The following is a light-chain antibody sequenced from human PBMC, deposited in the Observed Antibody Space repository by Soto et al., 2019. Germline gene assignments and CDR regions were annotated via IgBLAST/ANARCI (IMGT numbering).Light chain of an antibody. CDR3: QQYSSWPLT. J-gene: IGKJ4*01. Sequence: EIVVTQSPAALSVSPGERVAHSCRASQSVYSNLAWYKQNPGQAPRLLMYAASTRATGIPARFSGSGSGTEFTLTISGLQSEDFAVYYCQQYSSWPLTFGGGTKVDIK. CDR2: AAS. V-gene: IGKV3-15*01. CDR1: QSVYSN.